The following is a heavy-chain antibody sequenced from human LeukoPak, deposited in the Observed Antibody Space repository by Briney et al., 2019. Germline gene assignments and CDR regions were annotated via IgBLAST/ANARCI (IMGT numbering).Heavy chain of an antibody. CDR2: INPNSGGT. D-gene: IGHD2-21*01. J-gene: IGHJ5*02. CDR3: ARADRLDGGPYLIGP. CDR1: GYSFTDYY. V-gene: IGHV1-2*02. Sequence: ASVKVSCKTSGYSFTDYYMHWVRQAPGQGLEWTGWINPNSGGTSSTQKFQGRVSMTRDTSITTVYMEVSWLTSDDTAIYYCARADRLDGGPYLIGPWGQGTLVTVSS.